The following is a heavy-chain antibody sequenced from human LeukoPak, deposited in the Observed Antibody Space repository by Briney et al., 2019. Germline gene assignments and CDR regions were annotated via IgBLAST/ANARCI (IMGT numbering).Heavy chain of an antibody. J-gene: IGHJ4*02. V-gene: IGHV4-34*01. D-gene: IGHD3-3*01. Sequence: SETLSLTCAVYGGSFSGYYWSWIRQPPGKGLEWIGEINHSGSANYNPSLKGRVTISVDTSKNQFSLKLSSVTAADTAVYYCARGGLRFLECLLFGFLDYWGKETLVTVSS. CDR3: ARGGLRFLECLLFGFLDY. CDR1: GGSFSGYY. CDR2: INHSGSA.